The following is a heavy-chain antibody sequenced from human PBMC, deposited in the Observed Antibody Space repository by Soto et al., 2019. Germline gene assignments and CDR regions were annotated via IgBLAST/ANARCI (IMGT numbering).Heavy chain of an antibody. CDR1: GDPSGSGDFY. J-gene: IGHJ4*01. CDR2: IHHSGTT. V-gene: IGHV4-30-4*01. CDR3: ARDLIVFDTTGFHF. D-gene: IGHD3-9*01. Sequence: QVLLQESGPGLVKASQTLSLDCTVSGDPSGSGDFYWTWIRQTPERGLEWIGNIHHSGTTSYNPSLGGRRSISMDTSSNVFSLSLTSVTVADTAVYFCARDLIVFDTTGFHFWGRGILVSV.